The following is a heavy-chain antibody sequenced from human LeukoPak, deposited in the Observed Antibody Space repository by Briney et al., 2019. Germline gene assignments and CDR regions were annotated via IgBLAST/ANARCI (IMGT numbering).Heavy chain of an antibody. Sequence: ASVKVSCKASGYTFTSYGISWVRQAPGQGLEWMGWINPNSGGTNYAQKFQGRVTMARDTSISTAYMELSRLRSDDTAVYYCARALDSSSWYNYYYYYGMDVWGQGTTVTVSS. J-gene: IGHJ6*02. V-gene: IGHV1-2*02. D-gene: IGHD6-13*01. CDR2: INPNSGGT. CDR3: ARALDSSSWYNYYYYYGMDV. CDR1: GYTFTSYG.